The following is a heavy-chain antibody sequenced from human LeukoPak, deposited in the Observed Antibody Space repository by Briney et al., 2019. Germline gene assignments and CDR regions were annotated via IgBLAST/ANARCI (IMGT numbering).Heavy chain of an antibody. D-gene: IGHD2-2*01. CDR2: IYYSGST. V-gene: IGHV4-61*01. CDR3: ARKYCSSTSCYFGYYYYGMDV. Sequence: PSETLSLTCSVSGGSDSSGTYYWSWIRQPPGKGLEWIGYIYYSGSTNYNPSLKSRVTISVDTSKNQFSLKVSSVTAADTAVYYCARKYCSSTSCYFGYYYYGMDVWGKGTTVTVSS. J-gene: IGHJ6*04. CDR1: GGSDSSGTYY.